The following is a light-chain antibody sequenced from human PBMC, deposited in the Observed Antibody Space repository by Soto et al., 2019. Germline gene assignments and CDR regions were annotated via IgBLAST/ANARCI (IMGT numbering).Light chain of an antibody. CDR2: DAT. CDR3: LQYNTFPHS. J-gene: IGKJ2*03. V-gene: IGKV1-5*01. CDR1: QIIARW. Sequence: DIQMTQSPSTLSASIGDSVTLTCRASQIIARWLAWYQQKPGKAPNLVIYDATKLQSGVPSRFSATASGAEFTLTISGLQAEDCATYYCLQYNTFPHSFGQGTRLEI.